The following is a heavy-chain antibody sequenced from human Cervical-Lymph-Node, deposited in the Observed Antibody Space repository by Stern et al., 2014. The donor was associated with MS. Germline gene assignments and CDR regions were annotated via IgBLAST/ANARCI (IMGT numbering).Heavy chain of an antibody. V-gene: IGHV4-31*03. CDR2: INYSGRT. CDR3: TRGLRGDNWFDP. J-gene: IGHJ5*02. CDR1: GGSVSSGGYF. D-gene: IGHD4-17*01. Sequence: QVQLQESGPGLVKASQTLSLTCTVSGGSVSSGGYFWTWIRQHPEKGLEWIAYINYSGRTYYNPSLKSRATISVDTSKNQLSLTLSSVTAADTAVYYCTRGLRGDNWFDPWGQGTLVTVSS.